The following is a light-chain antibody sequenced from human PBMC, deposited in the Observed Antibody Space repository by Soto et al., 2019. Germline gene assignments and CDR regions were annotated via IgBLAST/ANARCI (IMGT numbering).Light chain of an antibody. CDR1: QSVSSN. V-gene: IGKV3D-15*01. CDR2: GAS. CDR3: QQYYSTPFT. J-gene: IGKJ3*01. Sequence: EIVMTQSPATLSVSPGERATLSCRASQSVSSNLAWYQQKPGQAPRLLIFGASTRATGTPARFSGSGSETEFTLTISSLQSEDFAVYYCQQYYSTPFTFGPGTKVDIK.